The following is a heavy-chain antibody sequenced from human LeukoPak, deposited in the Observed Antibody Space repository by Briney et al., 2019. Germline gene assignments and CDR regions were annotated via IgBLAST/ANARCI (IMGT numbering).Heavy chain of an antibody. V-gene: IGHV5-51*01. J-gene: IGHJ6*03. Sequence: GESLKISCKGSGYSFTSYWIGWVRQMPGKGLEWMGIIYPGDSDTRYSPSFQGQVTISADKSISTAYLQWSSLKASDTAMYYCARLTHYCSSTSCYGKDYYYYYYMDVWGKGTTVTISS. D-gene: IGHD2-2*01. CDR2: IYPGDSDT. CDR3: ARLTHYCSSTSCYGKDYYYYYYMDV. CDR1: GYSFTSYW.